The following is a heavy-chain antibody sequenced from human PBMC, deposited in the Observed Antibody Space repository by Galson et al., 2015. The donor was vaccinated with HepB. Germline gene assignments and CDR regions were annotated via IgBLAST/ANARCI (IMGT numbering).Heavy chain of an antibody. CDR1: GFTFSSYA. J-gene: IGHJ4*02. CDR2: ISGSGGST. D-gene: IGHD6-13*01. CDR3: ANPCRDSSSCDY. V-gene: IGHV3-23*01. Sequence: SLRLSCAASGFTFSSYAMSWVRQAPGKGLEWVSAISGSGGSTYYADSVKGRFTIPRDDSKNTLYLQMNSLRAEDTAVYYCANPCRDSSSCDYWGQGTLVTVSS.